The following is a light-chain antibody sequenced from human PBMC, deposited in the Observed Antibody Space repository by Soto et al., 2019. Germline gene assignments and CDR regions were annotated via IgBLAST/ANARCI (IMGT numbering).Light chain of an antibody. CDR1: QSISGW. V-gene: IGKV1-5*03. Sequence: DIQMTQSPSTLSASVEDRVTITCRASQSISGWLAWYQQKPGKAPKLLIYKASTLESGVPSRFSGSGSGTEFTLTISSLQPDDFALYYCQPYDSHPRTFGQGTKVEIK. CDR3: QPYDSHPRT. CDR2: KAS. J-gene: IGKJ1*01.